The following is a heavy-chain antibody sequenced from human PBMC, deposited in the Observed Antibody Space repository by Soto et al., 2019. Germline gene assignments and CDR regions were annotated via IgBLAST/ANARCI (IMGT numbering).Heavy chain of an antibody. CDR3: ARDRRIVVVPAAKANWFAP. D-gene: IGHD2-2*01. Sequence: QVQLVQSGAEVKKPGASVKVSCKASGYTFTSYAMHWVRQAPGQRLEWMGWINAGNGNTKYSQKFQGRVTITRDTSASTAYMELSSLRSEDTAVYYCARDRRIVVVPAAKANWFAPWGQGTLVTVSS. CDR1: GYTFTSYA. V-gene: IGHV1-3*01. CDR2: INAGNGNT. J-gene: IGHJ5*02.